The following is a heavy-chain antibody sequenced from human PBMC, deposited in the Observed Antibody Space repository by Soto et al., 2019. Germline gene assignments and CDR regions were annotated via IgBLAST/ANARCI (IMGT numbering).Heavy chain of an antibody. J-gene: IGHJ4*02. CDR2: INHSGST. V-gene: IGHV4-34*01. CDR3: ATFGREDSGWFPYHFDY. CDR1: GGSFSGYY. Sequence: PSETLSLTCAVYGGSFSGYYCSWIRQPPGKGLEWIGEINHSGSTNYNPSLKSRVTISVDTSKNQFSLKLSSVTAADTAVYYCATFGREDSGWFPYHFDYWGQGTLVTVS. D-gene: IGHD6-19*01.